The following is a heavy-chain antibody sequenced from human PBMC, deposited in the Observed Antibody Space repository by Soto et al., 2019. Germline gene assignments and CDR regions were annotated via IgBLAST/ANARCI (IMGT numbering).Heavy chain of an antibody. J-gene: IGHJ6*02. CDR1: GGTFSSYA. V-gene: IGHV1-69*01. Sequence: QVQLVQSGAEVKKPGSSVKVSCKASGGTFSSYAISWVRQAPGQGLEWMGGIIPIFGTANYAQKLQGRVTITADESTSTAYMELSSLRSEDTAVYYCARARDIVVVVAATDYYYYGMDVWGQGTTVTVSS. CDR3: ARARDIVVVVAATDYYYYGMDV. D-gene: IGHD2-15*01. CDR2: IIPIFGTA.